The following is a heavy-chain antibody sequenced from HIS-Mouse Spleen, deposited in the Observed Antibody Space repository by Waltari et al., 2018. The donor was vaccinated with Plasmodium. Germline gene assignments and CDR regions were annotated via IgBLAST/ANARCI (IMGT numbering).Heavy chain of an antibody. J-gene: IGHJ2*01. CDR3: ASSWYWYFDL. Sequence: EVQLVESGGGLVQPGGSLRLSCAASGFTFSSYWMSWVRQAPGKGVEWLANIKKDGSEKYYVDSLKGRFTISRDNAKNSLYLQMNSLRAEDTAVYYCASSWYWYFDLWGRGTLVTVSS. CDR1: GFTFSSYW. CDR2: IKKDGSEK. D-gene: IGHD6-13*01. V-gene: IGHV3-7*01.